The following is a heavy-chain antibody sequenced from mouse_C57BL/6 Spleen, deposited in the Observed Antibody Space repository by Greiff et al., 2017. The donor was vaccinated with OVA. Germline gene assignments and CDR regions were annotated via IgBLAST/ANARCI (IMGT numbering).Heavy chain of an antibody. CDR3: AETGFAY. CDR1: GYTFTDYY. Sequence: VQLQQSGPELVKPGASVKISCKASGYTFTDYYMNWVKQSHGKSLEWIGDINPNNGGTSYNQKFKGKATLTVDKSSSTAYMELRSLTSEGSAVYYCAETGFAYWGQGTLVTVSA. CDR2: INPNNGGT. V-gene: IGHV1-26*01. J-gene: IGHJ3*01.